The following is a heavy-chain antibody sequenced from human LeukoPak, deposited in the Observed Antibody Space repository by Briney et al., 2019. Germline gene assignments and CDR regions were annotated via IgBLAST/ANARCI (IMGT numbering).Heavy chain of an antibody. V-gene: IGHV5-51*01. Sequence: GESLKISCKSSGYSFTSYWIGWVRQMPGKGLEWMGIIYPGDSDTRYSPSFQGQVTISADKSISTAYLQWSSLKASDTAMYYCARSRHHYDFWSGYQDNWFDPWGQGTLVTVSS. J-gene: IGHJ5*02. CDR2: IYPGDSDT. CDR3: ARSRHHYDFWSGYQDNWFDP. CDR1: GYSFTSYW. D-gene: IGHD3-3*01.